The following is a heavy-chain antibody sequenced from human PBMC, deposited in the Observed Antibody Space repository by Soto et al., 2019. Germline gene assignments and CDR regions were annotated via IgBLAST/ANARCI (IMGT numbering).Heavy chain of an antibody. Sequence: GGSLRLSCAASGFTFSSYSINWVRQAPGKGQEWVSYISSSSSTIYYADSVKGRFTISRDNAKNSLYLQMNSLRDEDTAVYYCVREISVAGGHFDFWGQGTLVTGSS. D-gene: IGHD6-19*01. CDR1: GFTFSSYS. V-gene: IGHV3-48*02. J-gene: IGHJ4*02. CDR3: VREISVAGGHFDF. CDR2: ISSSSSTI.